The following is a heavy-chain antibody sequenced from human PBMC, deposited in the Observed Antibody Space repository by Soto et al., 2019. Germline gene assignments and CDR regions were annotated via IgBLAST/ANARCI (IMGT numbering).Heavy chain of an antibody. D-gene: IGHD2-15*01. V-gene: IGHV4-61*08. CDR2: IHFRGNT. J-gene: IGHJ6*02. CDR3: ARDFSEVVPPTLVYSRVHV. CDR1: GGCVSSGGHY. Sequence: SETLSLTCTVSGGCVSSGGHYWTWIRQPPGKGLEWIGYIHFRGNTNYNPSLKRRVTISVDTSKNQFSLKVTSVTAADTAVYYCARDFSEVVPPTLVYSRVHVWG.